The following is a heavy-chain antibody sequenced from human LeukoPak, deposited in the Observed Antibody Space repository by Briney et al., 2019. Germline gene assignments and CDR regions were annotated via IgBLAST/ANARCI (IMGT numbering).Heavy chain of an antibody. CDR2: ISYSGNT. Sequence: PSETLSLTCTVSGGSVSSGAYYWSWIRQPPGKGLEWIGYISYSGNTDYNPSLKSRVTISADTPKNQFSLRLSSVTAADTAVYYCARVVLTYTTRWSEFFHLWGRGTLVTVSS. V-gene: IGHV4-61*08. J-gene: IGHJ1*01. D-gene: IGHD2-15*01. CDR1: GGSVSSGAYY. CDR3: ARVVLTYTTRWSEFFHL.